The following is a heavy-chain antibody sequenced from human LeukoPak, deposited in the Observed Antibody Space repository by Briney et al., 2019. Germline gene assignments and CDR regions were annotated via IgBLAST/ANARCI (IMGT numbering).Heavy chain of an antibody. V-gene: IGHV1-69*06. CDR2: IIPIFGTA. Sequence: SVKVSCKASGGTFSSYAISWARQAPGQGLEWMGGIIPIFGTANYAQKFQGRVTITADKSTSTAYMELSSLRSEDTAVYYCARVTRSGWYHKYNWFDPWGQGTLVTVSS. CDR3: ARVTRSGWYHKYNWFDP. D-gene: IGHD6-19*01. CDR1: GGTFSSYA. J-gene: IGHJ5*02.